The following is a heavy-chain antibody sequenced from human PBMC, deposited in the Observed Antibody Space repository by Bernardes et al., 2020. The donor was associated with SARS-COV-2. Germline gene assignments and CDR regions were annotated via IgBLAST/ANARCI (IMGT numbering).Heavy chain of an antibody. Sequence: SETLSLTCTVSGGSISSSSYYWGWIRQPPGKGLEWIGSIYYSGSTYYNPSLKSRVTISVDTSKNQFSPKLSSVTAADTAVYYCARESILRYFDWLRDYYGMDVWGQGTTVTVSS. V-gene: IGHV4-39*02. CDR3: ARESILRYFDWLRDYYGMDV. J-gene: IGHJ6*02. CDR2: IYYSGST. D-gene: IGHD3-9*01. CDR1: GGSISSSSYY.